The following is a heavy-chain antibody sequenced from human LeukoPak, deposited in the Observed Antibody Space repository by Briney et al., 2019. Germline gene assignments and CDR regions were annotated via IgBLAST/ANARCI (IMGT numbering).Heavy chain of an antibody. Sequence: SQTLSLTCAISGDCISSNNPAWIWLRQAPSRGLEGLGSTYYRSKSYTEYALSVKSRITISPDTPKNHSSLQLNSVTHEDTAVYYCARVRDDYNYYFAYWGQGTLVTASS. CDR2: TYYRSKSYT. CDR3: ARVRDDYNYYFAY. V-gene: IGHV6-1*01. J-gene: IGHJ4*02. D-gene: IGHD5-24*01. CDR1: GDCISSNNPA.